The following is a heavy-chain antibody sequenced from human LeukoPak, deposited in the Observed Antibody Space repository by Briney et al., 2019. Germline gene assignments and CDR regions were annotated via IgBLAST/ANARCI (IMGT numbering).Heavy chain of an antibody. D-gene: IGHD2-15*01. CDR1: GYIFSMFW. CDR2: INPGRGDT. Sequence: ASVKVSCKTSGYIFSMFWMHWVRQAPGQGLEWMGIINPGRGDTTYAQKFQGRVSMTGDVATNTVYMELSGVTSEDTAIYFCARDVSARVAGVVAPGLLPLMDYFGFYMDVWGKGTSVTVSS. J-gene: IGHJ6*03. CDR3: ARDVSARVAGVVAPGLLPLMDYFGFYMDV. V-gene: IGHV1-46*01.